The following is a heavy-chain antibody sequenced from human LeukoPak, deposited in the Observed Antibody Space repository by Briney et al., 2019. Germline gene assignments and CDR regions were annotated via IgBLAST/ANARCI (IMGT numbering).Heavy chain of an antibody. V-gene: IGHV4-4*02. D-gene: IGHD2-2*01. CDR2: IYRSGST. CDR3: ARIRVVPAAMAKYNWFDP. CDR1: GGSISSSNW. J-gene: IGHJ5*02. Sequence: SETLSLTCAVSGGSISSSNWWSWVRQPPGKGLEWIGEIYRSGSTNYNPSLKSRVTISVDTSKNQFSLKLSSVTAADTAVYYCARIRVVPAAMAKYNWFDPWGQGTLVTVSS.